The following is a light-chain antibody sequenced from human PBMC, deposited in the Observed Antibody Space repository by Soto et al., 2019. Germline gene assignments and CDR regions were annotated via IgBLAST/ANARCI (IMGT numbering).Light chain of an antibody. CDR3: QQLNSYPPWT. CDR1: QSISNR. Sequence: DIQMTQSPSTLSASVGDRVTITCRASQSISNRLAWYQQKPGKAPKYLIYDASSLESGAPSRFSGSGSGTEFTLSISSLQPDDFATYYCQQLNSYPPWTFGQGTKVEIK. V-gene: IGKV1-5*01. J-gene: IGKJ1*01. CDR2: DAS.